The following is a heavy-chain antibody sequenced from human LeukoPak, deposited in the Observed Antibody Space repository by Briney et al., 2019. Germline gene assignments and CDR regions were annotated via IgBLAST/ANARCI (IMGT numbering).Heavy chain of an antibody. J-gene: IGHJ4*02. CDR2: INAGNGNT. CDR1: GYTFTSYA. V-gene: IGHV1-3*01. D-gene: IGHD6-19*01. CDR3: ASPSISRSGWLPFDY. Sequence: ASVKVSCKASGYTFTSYAMHWVRQAPGQRLEWMGWINAGNGNTKYSQKFQGRVTITRDTSASTAYMELSSLRSEDTAVYYCASPSISRSGWLPFDYWGQGTLVTVSS.